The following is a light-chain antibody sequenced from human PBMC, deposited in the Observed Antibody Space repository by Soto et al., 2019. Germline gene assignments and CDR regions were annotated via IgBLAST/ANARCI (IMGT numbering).Light chain of an antibody. CDR1: RSNIGAGYD. V-gene: IGLV1-40*01. J-gene: IGLJ3*02. CDR2: VNN. CDR3: QSYDSSLSASV. Sequence: QSVLTQPPSVSGAPGQRVTISCTGSRSNIGAGYDVHWYQQVTGTAPKLLIYVNNNRPSGVPDRFSGSKSGTSASLVITGLQAEDEADYYCQSYDSSLSASVFGGGTKLTVL.